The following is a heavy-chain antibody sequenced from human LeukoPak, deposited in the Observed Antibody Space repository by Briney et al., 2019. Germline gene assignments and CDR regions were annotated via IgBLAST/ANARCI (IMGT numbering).Heavy chain of an antibody. D-gene: IGHD2-2*01. J-gene: IGHJ5*02. Sequence: PLETLSLTCTVSGGSISSYYWSWIRQPAGKGLEWIGRIYTSGSTNYNPSLKSRVTMSVDTSKNQFSLKLSSVTAADTAVYYCARDSLGVVPAAMYPEGGWFDPWGQGTLVTVSS. CDR2: IYTSGST. CDR1: GGSISSYY. V-gene: IGHV4-4*07. CDR3: ARDSLGVVPAAMYPEGGWFDP.